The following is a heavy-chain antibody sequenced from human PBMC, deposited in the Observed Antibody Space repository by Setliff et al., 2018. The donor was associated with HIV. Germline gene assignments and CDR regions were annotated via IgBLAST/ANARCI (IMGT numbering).Heavy chain of an antibody. CDR3: ASRRGIEFYFDI. V-gene: IGHV4-34*01. Sequence: SETLSLTCAVYGQSISGYYWSWIRQTPGKGLEWIGEINHGGDTNYNPSLKSRVTISVGSSYNHFSLKLSSVTAADTGVYYCASRRGIEFYFDIWVQGTPVTVSS. CDR2: INHGGDT. CDR1: GQSISGYY. D-gene: IGHD3-10*01. J-gene: IGHJ4*02.